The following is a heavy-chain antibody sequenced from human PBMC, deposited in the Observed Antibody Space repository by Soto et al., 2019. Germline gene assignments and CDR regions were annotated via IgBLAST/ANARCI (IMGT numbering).Heavy chain of an antibody. CDR1: GFTFSSYS. CDR3: ARPWRHYYYYYYMAV. CDR2: ISSSSSYI. V-gene: IGHV3-21*01. D-gene: IGHD1-1*01. Sequence: EVQLVESGGGLVKPGGSLRLSCAASGFTFSSYSMNWVRQAPGKGLAWVSSISSSSSYIYYADSVKGRLTISRDNAKNSLYLQMNSLRSEDTAAYYCARPWRHYYYYYYMAVWCSGTTVTVSS. J-gene: IGHJ6*03.